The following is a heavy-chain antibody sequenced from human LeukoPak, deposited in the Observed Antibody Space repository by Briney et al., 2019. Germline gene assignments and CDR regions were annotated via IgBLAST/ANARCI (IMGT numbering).Heavy chain of an antibody. CDR2: INHSGST. Sequence: SETLSLTCTVSAYSISRGYYWGWIRQPPGKGLEWIGEINHSGSTNYNPSLKSRVTISVDTSKNQFSLKLSSVTAADTAVYYCARGLVPDYWGQGTLVTVSS. J-gene: IGHJ4*02. D-gene: IGHD3-10*01. CDR3: ARGLVPDY. CDR1: AYSISRGYY. V-gene: IGHV4-38-2*02.